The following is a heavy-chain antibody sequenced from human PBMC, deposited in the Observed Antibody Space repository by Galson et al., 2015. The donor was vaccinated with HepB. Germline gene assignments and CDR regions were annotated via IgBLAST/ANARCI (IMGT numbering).Heavy chain of an antibody. Sequence: SLRLSCAASGFTFSNAWMNWVRQAPGKELEWVGRIKSKADGGTTDYAAPVKGRFTISRDDSKNTLYLQMNSLKTEDTAVYYCTTTAPEITMIVVVISGDAFDIWGQGTMVTVSS. CDR1: GFTFSNAW. CDR2: IKSKADGGTT. D-gene: IGHD3-22*01. J-gene: IGHJ3*02. V-gene: IGHV3-15*07. CDR3: TTTAPEITMIVVVISGDAFDI.